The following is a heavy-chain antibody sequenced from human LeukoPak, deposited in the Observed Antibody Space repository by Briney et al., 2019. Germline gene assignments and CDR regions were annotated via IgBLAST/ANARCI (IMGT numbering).Heavy chain of an antibody. CDR3: ARDNGYSYGNFDY. D-gene: IGHD5-18*01. CDR1: GFTLSSYE. Sequence: GGSLRLSCAASGFTLSSYEMNWVRQAPRKGLEWVSYISSSGSTIYYADSVKGRFTISRDNAKNSLYLQMNRLRAEDTAVYYCARDNGYSYGNFDYWGQGTLVTVSS. V-gene: IGHV3-48*03. J-gene: IGHJ4*02. CDR2: ISSSGSTI.